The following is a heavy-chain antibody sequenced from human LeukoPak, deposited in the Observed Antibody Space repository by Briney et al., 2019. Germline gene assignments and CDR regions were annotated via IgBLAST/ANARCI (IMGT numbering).Heavy chain of an antibody. CDR2: VAHDGVNK. J-gene: IGHJ5*02. V-gene: IGHV3-30*19. CDR1: GFSLKAYA. Sequence: KSGGSLRLSCATSGFSLKAYAMHWIRQAPGKGLEWVATVAHDGVNKYYLDSVKGRFTISRDSSDTLDLKMNSLRPEDTAVYYCARDWGASDWYNWFDPWGQGTLVIVDS. CDR3: ARDWGASDWYNWFDP. D-gene: IGHD3-9*01.